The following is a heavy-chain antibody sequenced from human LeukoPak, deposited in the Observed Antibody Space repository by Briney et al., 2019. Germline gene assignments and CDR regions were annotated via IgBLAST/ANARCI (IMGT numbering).Heavy chain of an antibody. CDR2: IYPGDSDT. V-gene: IGHV5-51*01. CDR1: GYSFTSYW. Sequence: GESLKISCKGSGYSFTSYWIGWVRQMPGKGLEWMGIIYPGDSDTRYSPSFQGQVTISADKSISTAYLQWSSLKASDTAMYYCARQYYDSSGYPVWFDPWGQGTLVTVSS. J-gene: IGHJ5*02. CDR3: ARQYYDSSGYPVWFDP. D-gene: IGHD3-22*01.